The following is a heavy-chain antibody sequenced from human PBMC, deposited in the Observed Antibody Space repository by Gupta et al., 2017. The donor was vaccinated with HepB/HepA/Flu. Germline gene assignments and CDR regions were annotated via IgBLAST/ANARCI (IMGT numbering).Heavy chain of an antibody. D-gene: IGHD4-17*01. V-gene: IGHV3-23*01. Sequence: EVHLLESGGGLVQPGGSLRLACAASGFTFTSYAMSWVRQAPGKGLEWVSAISGSGGGTYYLDSVKGRFTISRDNSKNMLYLQMNSLRVEDTALYYCAKDFLYGDYGGDYWGQGTLVTVSS. J-gene: IGHJ4*02. CDR3: AKDFLYGDYGGDY. CDR2: ISGSGGGT. CDR1: GFTFTSYA.